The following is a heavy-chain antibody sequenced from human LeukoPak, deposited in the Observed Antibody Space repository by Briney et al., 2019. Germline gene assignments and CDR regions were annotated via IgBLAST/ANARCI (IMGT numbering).Heavy chain of an antibody. V-gene: IGHV4-4*07. CDR1: GGSIRSYY. J-gene: IGHJ6*03. Sequence: SETLSFTCTVSGGSIRSYYWSWIRQPAGKGLEWIGRIYTSGSTNYNPSLKSRVTISVDTSKNQFSLKLSSVTAADTAVYYCARDPIAARPGMDVWGKGTTVTVSS. CDR3: ARDPIAARPGMDV. CDR2: IYTSGST. D-gene: IGHD6-6*01.